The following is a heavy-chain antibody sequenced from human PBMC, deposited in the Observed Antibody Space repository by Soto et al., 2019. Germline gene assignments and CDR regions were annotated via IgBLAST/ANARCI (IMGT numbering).Heavy chain of an antibody. V-gene: IGHV3-30*18. D-gene: IGHD3-22*01. CDR2: ISYDGSNK. CDR3: AKANYDSSGYAYYYFDY. Sequence: GGSLRLSCAASGFTFSSYGMHWVRQAPGKGLEWVAVISYDGSNKYYADSVKGRFTISRDNSKNTLYLQMNSLRAEDTAVYYCAKANYDSSGYAYYYFDYWGQGTLVTVSS. J-gene: IGHJ4*02. CDR1: GFTFSSYG.